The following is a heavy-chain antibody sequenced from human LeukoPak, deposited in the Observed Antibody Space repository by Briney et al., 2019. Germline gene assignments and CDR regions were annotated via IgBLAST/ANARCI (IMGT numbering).Heavy chain of an antibody. CDR1: GGSISSGSYY. J-gene: IGHJ5*02. Sequence: PSQTLSLTCTVSGGSISSGSYYWTWLRQPAGKGLEWIGRLYTSGSTDYNPSLKSRVTISVDTSKNQFSLKLSSVSAADTAVYYCARTCSGSYSEHRDWFDPWGQGTLVTVSS. D-gene: IGHD1-26*01. V-gene: IGHV4-61*02. CDR2: LYTSGST. CDR3: ARTCSGSYSEHRDWFDP.